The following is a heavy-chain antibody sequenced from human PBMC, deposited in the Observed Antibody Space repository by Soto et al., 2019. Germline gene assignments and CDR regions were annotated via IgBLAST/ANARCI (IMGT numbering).Heavy chain of an antibody. Sequence: QVQLVESGGGVVQPGRSLRLSCAASGFTFSSYAMNWVRQAPGKGLEWVALISYDGSNKYYADSVKGRFTICRDSSKSTLYLQMNSLRAADTAVYYCGRCSSTRCHLGSDYWGQGTLVTVSS. D-gene: IGHD2-2*01. V-gene: IGHV3-30-3*01. CDR3: GRCSSTRCHLGSDY. CDR1: GFTFSSYA. CDR2: ISYDGSNK. J-gene: IGHJ4*02.